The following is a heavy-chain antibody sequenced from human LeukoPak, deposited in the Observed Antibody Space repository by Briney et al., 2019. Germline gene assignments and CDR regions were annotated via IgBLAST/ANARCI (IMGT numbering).Heavy chain of an antibody. CDR3: AKENYDVLTGYYQTNFDY. V-gene: IGHV1-18*01. CDR2: ISAYNGNT. D-gene: IGHD3-9*01. Sequence: ASVKVSCKASGYTFTSYGISWVRQAPGQGLEWMGWISAYNGNTNYAQKLQGRVTMTTDTSTSTAYMELRSLRSDDTAVYYCAKENYDVLTGYYQTNFDYWGQGTLVTVSS. J-gene: IGHJ4*02. CDR1: GYTFTSYG.